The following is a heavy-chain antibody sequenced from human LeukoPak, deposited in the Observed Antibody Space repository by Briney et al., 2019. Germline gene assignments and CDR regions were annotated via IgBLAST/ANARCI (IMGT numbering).Heavy chain of an antibody. V-gene: IGHV1-69*04. CDR3: ARDAGLDDSSGYYSAPFGY. CDR2: IIPILGIA. Sequence: ASVKVSCKASGGTFSSYAISWVRQAPGQGLEWMGGIIPILGIANYAQKFQGRVTITADKSTSTAYMELSSLRSEDTAVYYCARDAGLDDSSGYYSAPFGYWGQGTLVTVSS. J-gene: IGHJ4*02. D-gene: IGHD3-22*01. CDR1: GGTFSSYA.